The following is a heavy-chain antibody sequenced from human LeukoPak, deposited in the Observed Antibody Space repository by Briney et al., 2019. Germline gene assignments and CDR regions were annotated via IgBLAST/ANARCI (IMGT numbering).Heavy chain of an antibody. CDR1: GYTFTSYD. CDR2: MNPNSGNT. J-gene: IGHJ4*02. Sequence: ASVKVSCKASGYTFTSYDINWVRQATGQGLEWMGWMNPNSGNTGYAQKFQGRVTITRNTSISTAYMELSSLRSEDTAVYYCARGRGVVRGAHFDYWGQGTLVTVSS. CDR3: ARGRGVVRGAHFDY. D-gene: IGHD3-10*01. V-gene: IGHV1-8*01.